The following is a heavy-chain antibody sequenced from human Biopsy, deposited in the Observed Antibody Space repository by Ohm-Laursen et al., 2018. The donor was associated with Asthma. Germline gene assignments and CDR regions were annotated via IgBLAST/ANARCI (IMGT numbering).Heavy chain of an antibody. J-gene: IGHJ6*02. CDR1: PGSFSGFF. Sequence: SDTLSLTCDVHPGSFSGFFWTWIRPSSGKGLEWIGETNERGVTNNNPSLKSRVIISIDTYWNRVSLKLTSVTAADTAVYYCARGPELDVWGQGTTVTVSS. CDR2: TNERGVT. V-gene: IGHV4-34*01. CDR3: ARGPELDV.